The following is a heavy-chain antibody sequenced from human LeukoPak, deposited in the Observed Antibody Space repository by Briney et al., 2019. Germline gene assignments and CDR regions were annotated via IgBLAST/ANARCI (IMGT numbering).Heavy chain of an antibody. CDR1: GVSISSYY. D-gene: IGHD5-12*01. CDR2: IYYSGST. Sequence: PSETLSLTCTVSGVSISSYYWSWIRQPPGKGLEWIGYIYYSGSTNYNPSLKSRVTISVDTSKNQFSLKLSSVTAADTAVYYCARTMYGGYWGYYYYGMDVWGQGTTVTVSS. V-gene: IGHV4-59*01. J-gene: IGHJ6*02. CDR3: ARTMYGGYWGYYYYGMDV.